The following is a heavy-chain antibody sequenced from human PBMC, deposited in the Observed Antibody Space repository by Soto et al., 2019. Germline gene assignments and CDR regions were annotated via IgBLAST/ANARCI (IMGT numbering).Heavy chain of an antibody. CDR2: ISGDRGTT. CDR1: GFAFGTYS. Sequence: PGGSLRLSCAASGFAFGTYSMNWVRQAPGKGLEWVSYISGDRGTTHYADSVKGRLTISRDNAKNSLYLQMNSLRDEDTAVYYCARDTWSVDYYYYYYGMDVWGQGTTVTVSS. CDR3: ARDTWSVDYYYYYYGMDV. D-gene: IGHD6-19*01. J-gene: IGHJ6*02. V-gene: IGHV3-48*02.